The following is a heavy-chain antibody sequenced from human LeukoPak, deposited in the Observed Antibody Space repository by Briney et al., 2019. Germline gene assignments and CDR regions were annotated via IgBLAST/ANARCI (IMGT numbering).Heavy chain of an antibody. CDR1: GYTFTSYY. CDR2: INPSGGST. V-gene: IGHV1-46*01. CDR3: ARDVAPPHIAAAGTELDY. D-gene: IGHD6-13*01. J-gene: IGHJ4*02. Sequence: GASVKVSCKASGYTFTSYYMHWVRQAPGQGLEWMGIINPSGGSTSYAQKFQGRVTMTRDTSTSTVYMELSSLRSEDTAVYYCARDVAPPHIAAAGTELDYWGQGTLVTVSS.